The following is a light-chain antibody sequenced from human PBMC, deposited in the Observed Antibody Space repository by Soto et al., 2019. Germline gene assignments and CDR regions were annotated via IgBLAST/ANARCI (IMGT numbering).Light chain of an antibody. Sequence: QSALTQPASVSGSPGQSITISCTGTSSDVGGYNYVSWYQQHPGKAPKLMIYEVSNRPSGVSNRFSGSKSCNTASLTISGLQAEDEADYYCSSYTSSSIYVFGTGTKVTVL. CDR3: SSYTSSSIYV. V-gene: IGLV2-14*01. J-gene: IGLJ1*01. CDR2: EVS. CDR1: SSDVGGYNY.